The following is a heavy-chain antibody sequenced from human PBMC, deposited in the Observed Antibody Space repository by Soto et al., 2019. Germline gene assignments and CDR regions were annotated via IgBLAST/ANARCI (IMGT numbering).Heavy chain of an antibody. J-gene: IGHJ6*02. D-gene: IGHD1-26*01. CDR2: MNPNSGNT. CDR3: ARVKLRHARGYYYYGIDV. Sequence: ASVKVSWKASGYTFTSYDINWVRQATGQGLEWMGWMNPNSGNTGYAQKFQGRVTMTRNTSISTAYMELSSLRSEDTAVYYCARVKLRHARGYYYYGIDVWGQGTTVTVSS. CDR1: GYTFTSYD. V-gene: IGHV1-8*01.